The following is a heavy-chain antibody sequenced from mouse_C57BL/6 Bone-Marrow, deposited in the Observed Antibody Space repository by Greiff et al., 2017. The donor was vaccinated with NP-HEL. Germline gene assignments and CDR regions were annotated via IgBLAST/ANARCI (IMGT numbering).Heavy chain of an antibody. CDR2: INPNNGGT. CDR3: ARSSLGKTAMDY. J-gene: IGHJ4*01. CDR1: GYTFTDYN. D-gene: IGHD2-1*01. V-gene: IGHV1-18*01. Sequence: VQLQQSGPELVKPGASVKIPCKASGYTFTDYNMDWVKQSHGKSLEWIGDINPNNGGTIYNQKFKGKATLTVDKSSSTAYMELRSLTSEDTAVYYCARSSLGKTAMDYWGQGTSVTVSS.